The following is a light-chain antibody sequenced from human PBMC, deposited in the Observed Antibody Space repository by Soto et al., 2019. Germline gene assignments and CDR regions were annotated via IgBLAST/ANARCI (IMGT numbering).Light chain of an antibody. Sequence: QSVLTQPASVSGCPGQSITISCTGTSSDVGGYNYVSWYQQHPGKAPKLMIYDVSNRPSGVSNRFSGSKSGNTASLTISGLQAEDEADYYCSSYTSSSTVFGGGTKLTVL. CDR3: SSYTSSSTV. CDR2: DVS. CDR1: SSDVGGYNY. V-gene: IGLV2-14*01. J-gene: IGLJ2*01.